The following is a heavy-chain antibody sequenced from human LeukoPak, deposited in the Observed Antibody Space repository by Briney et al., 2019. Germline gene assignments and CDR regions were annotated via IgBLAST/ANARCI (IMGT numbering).Heavy chain of an antibody. CDR1: GFTFSSFG. CDR3: AKYSSGWYTWFDP. CDR2: IRYDGSNK. D-gene: IGHD6-19*01. Sequence: GGSLRLSCAASGFTFSSFGMHWVRQAPGKGLEWVAFIRYDGSNKYYADSVKGRFTISRDNSKNTLYLQMNSLRAEDTAVYYCAKYSSGWYTWFDPWGQGTLVTVSS. V-gene: IGHV3-30*02. J-gene: IGHJ5*02.